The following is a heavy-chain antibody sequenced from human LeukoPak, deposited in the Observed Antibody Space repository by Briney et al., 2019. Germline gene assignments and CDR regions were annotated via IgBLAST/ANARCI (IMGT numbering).Heavy chain of an antibody. CDR2: IKSETDGGTA. Sequence: AGGSLRLSCATSGFSFRNAWMSWVRQAPGRGLEWVGRIKSETDGGTADYAAPVKGRFTVSRDDSKNTLYLQMNSLKIEDTALYYCSTYLRKDLSPLDYWGQGTLVTVSS. CDR1: GFSFRNAW. V-gene: IGHV3-15*01. CDR3: STYLRKDLSPLDY. J-gene: IGHJ4*02.